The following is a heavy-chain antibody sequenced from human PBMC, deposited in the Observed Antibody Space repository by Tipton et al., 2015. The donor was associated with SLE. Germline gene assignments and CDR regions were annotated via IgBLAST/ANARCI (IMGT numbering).Heavy chain of an antibody. D-gene: IGHD3-3*01. V-gene: IGHV4-38-2*02. CDR1: GYSISTGYY. CDR3: ARGQVLVYDFRSGNFGRQFDN. Sequence: TLSLTCTVSGYSISTGYYWGWIRQPPGKGLEWIGDIYQSGNSYYNPSLKSRVTISLDTSTKQFSLKLTSVTAADTAMYYCARGQVLVYDFRSGNFGRQFDNWGQGILVTVSS. J-gene: IGHJ4*02. CDR2: IYQSGNS.